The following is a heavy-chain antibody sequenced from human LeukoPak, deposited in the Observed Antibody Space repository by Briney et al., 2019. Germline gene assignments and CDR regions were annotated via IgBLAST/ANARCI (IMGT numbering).Heavy chain of an antibody. D-gene: IGHD2-2*01. V-gene: IGHV4-4*02. CDR2: IYHSGST. CDR1: GGSIRSSNW. J-gene: IGHJ5*02. Sequence: SGTLSLTCAVSGGSIRSSNWWSWVRQPPGKGLDWIGEIYHSGSTYYNPSLKSRVTISVDTSKNQFSLKLSSVTAAETAVYYRARDVVVPAANWFDPWGQGTLVTVSS. CDR3: ARDVVVPAANWFDP.